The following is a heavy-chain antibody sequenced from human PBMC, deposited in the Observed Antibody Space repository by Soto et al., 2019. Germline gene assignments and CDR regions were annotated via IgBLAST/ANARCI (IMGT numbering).Heavy chain of an antibody. V-gene: IGHV4-61*01. Sequence: LSLTCTGSGGSVSSGSYYWSWIRQPPGKGLEWIGYIYYSGSTNYNPTLKSRVPISGDTSKNQFSLKLSSVTAADTAVYYCASRSPSNDFWSGYSNWFDPWGQGTLVTVSS. D-gene: IGHD3-3*01. CDR3: ASRSPSNDFWSGYSNWFDP. J-gene: IGHJ5*02. CDR2: IYYSGST. CDR1: GGSVSSGSYY.